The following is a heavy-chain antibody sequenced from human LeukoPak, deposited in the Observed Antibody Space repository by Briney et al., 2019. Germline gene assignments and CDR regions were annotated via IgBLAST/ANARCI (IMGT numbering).Heavy chain of an antibody. V-gene: IGHV3-23*01. D-gene: IGHD3-10*01. CDR1: EFSVGSNY. CDR2: ISGSGYSA. J-gene: IGHJ4*02. CDR3: AKDALRAVPYYFDY. Sequence: GGSLRLSCAASEFSVGSNYMTWVRQAPGKGLEWVAAISGSGYSAYYADSVKGRFTISRDNSKNTLFLEMNSLRPEDTAVYYCAKDALRAVPYYFDYWGQGTLVTVSS.